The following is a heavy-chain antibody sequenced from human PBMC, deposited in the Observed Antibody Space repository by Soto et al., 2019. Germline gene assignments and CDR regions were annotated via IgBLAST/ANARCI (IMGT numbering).Heavy chain of an antibody. D-gene: IGHD3-10*01. V-gene: IGHV1-46*01. CDR2: INPGSGTT. CDR1: GYTFLNYF. CDR3: AREKILDGSGRKHYYGMDV. Sequence: QEQLLQSGAEVKKPGASVTVSCKASGYTFLNYFVHWVRQAPGQGLEWMGIINPGSGTTTYSQQFQGRVIMTSDTSTNTVHMAMTSLTSEDTAVYFCAREKILDGSGRKHYYGMDVWGQGTAVSVSS. J-gene: IGHJ6*02.